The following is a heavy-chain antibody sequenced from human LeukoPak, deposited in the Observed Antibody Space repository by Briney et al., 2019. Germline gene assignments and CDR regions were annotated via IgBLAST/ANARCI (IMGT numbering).Heavy chain of an antibody. D-gene: IGHD3-3*01. Sequence: ASVKVSCKASGYTFTSYGISWVRQAPGQGLEWMGWISAYNGNTNYAQKLQGRVTMTTDTSTSTAYMELRSLRSDDTAVYYCARDSLKNITIFGVVISTLFDYWGQGTLVTVSS. V-gene: IGHV1-18*01. J-gene: IGHJ4*02. CDR3: ARDSLKNITIFGVVISTLFDY. CDR2: ISAYNGNT. CDR1: GYTFTSYG.